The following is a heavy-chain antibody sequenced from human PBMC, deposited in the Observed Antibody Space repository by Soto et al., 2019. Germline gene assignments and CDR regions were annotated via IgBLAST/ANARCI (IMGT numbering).Heavy chain of an antibody. D-gene: IGHD2-21*02. CDR2: INPENGDT. CDR1: CYTFTSYC. V-gene: IGHV1-18*01. Sequence: QVQLQQSGAEVKKPGASLKVSCRASCYTFTSYCISWVRQAPGQGLEWMAWINPENGDTKYAQKFQGRVTMTTDTSTSTAYMELRSLRSDDTAMYYCARDQSAFLGDSDYWGQGTLVAVSS. J-gene: IGHJ4*02. CDR3: ARDQSAFLGDSDY.